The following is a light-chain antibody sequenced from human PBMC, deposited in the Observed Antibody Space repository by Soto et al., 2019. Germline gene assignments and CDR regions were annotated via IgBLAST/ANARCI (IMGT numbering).Light chain of an antibody. J-gene: IGKJ5*01. Sequence: EIVLTQSPATLSLSPGERATLSCMASQSVSSYLAWYQQKPGQAPRLLIYDASNRATGIPARFSGSGSGTDFTLTISSLEPEDFAVYYCQQRSNWPTFGQLTRLEIK. CDR3: QQRSNWPT. CDR2: DAS. CDR1: QSVSSY. V-gene: IGKV3-11*01.